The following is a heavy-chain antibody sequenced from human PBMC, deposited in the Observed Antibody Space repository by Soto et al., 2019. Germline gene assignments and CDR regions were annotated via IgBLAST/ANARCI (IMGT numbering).Heavy chain of an antibody. CDR2: IKQDGSEK. J-gene: IGHJ4*02. CDR1: GFTFSSYW. Sequence: GGSLRLSCAASGFTFSSYWVSWVRQAPGKGPEWMANIKQDGSEKYYVDSVKGRFTISRDNAKSSLYLQMNSLRAEDTAVYYCARGRGYYDNRGQGTLVTVSS. V-gene: IGHV3-7*01. D-gene: IGHD3-10*01. CDR3: ARGRGYYDN.